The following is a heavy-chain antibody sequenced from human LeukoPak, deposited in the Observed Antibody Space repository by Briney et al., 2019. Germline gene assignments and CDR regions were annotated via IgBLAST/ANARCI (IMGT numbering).Heavy chain of an antibody. CDR2: IYYSGST. CDR1: GGSISSSSYY. V-gene: IGHV4-39*01. Sequence: SETLSLTCTVSGGSISSSSYYWGWIRQPPGKGLEWIGSIYYSGSTYYNPSLKSRVTMSVDTSKNQFSLKLSSVTAADTAVYYCAVGRLWFGELLSGANWFDPWGQGTLVTVSS. D-gene: IGHD3-10*01. J-gene: IGHJ5*02. CDR3: AVGRLWFGELLSGANWFDP.